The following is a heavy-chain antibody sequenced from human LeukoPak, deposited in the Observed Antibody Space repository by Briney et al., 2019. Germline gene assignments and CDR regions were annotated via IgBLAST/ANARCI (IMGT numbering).Heavy chain of an antibody. D-gene: IGHD3-9*01. CDR3: ARGPPYYDILTGYPLYYYYMDV. Sequence: GGSLRLSCAASGFTVSSNYMSWVRQAPGEGLEWVSVIYSGGSTYYADSVKGRFTISRDNSKSTLYLQMNSLRAEDTAVYYCARGPPYYDILTGYPLYYYYMDVWGKGTTVTISS. CDR1: GFTVSSNY. CDR2: IYSGGST. V-gene: IGHV3-66*01. J-gene: IGHJ6*03.